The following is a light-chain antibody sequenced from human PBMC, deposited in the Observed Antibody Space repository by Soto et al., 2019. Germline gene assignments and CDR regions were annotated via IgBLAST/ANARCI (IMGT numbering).Light chain of an antibody. CDR2: DAS. J-gene: IGKJ1*01. CDR3: QQRSTWPWT. V-gene: IGKV3-11*01. Sequence: EIVLTQSPATLSLSPGERATLSCRASQSVSSYLAWYQQKPGQAPWLLIYDASNRATGIPARFSGSGSGTDFTLTISSLEPEDFAVYYSQQRSTWPWTFGQGTKVAIK. CDR1: QSVSSY.